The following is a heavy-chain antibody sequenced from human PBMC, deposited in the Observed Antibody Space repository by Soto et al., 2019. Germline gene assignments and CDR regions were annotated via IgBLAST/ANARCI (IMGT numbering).Heavy chain of an antibody. CDR2: IYWDDDK. CDR1: GFSLTTSGAA. CDR3: AHRPVVVGAYYFDY. J-gene: IGHJ4*02. V-gene: IGHV2-5*02. D-gene: IGHD2-21*01. Sequence: QITLKESGPTLVKPIQTLTLTCMFSGFSLTTSGAAVAWIRQSPGKALEWLALIYWDDDKRYNPSLKSRLTITKDTSKNQVVLTMTNMDPVDTGTYYCAHRPVVVGAYYFDYWGQGTLVTVSS.